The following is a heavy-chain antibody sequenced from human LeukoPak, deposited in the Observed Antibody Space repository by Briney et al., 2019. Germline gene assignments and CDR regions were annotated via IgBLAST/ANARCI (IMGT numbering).Heavy chain of an antibody. V-gene: IGHV3-21*01. J-gene: IGHJ4*02. CDR3: ARPGGGIAVAGRGPYYFDY. D-gene: IGHD6-19*01. Sequence: GGSLRLSCAASGFTFSRYVMTWVRQAPGKGLEWVSSISSSSSYIYYADSVKGRFTISRDNAKNSLYLQMNSLRAEDTAVYYCARPGGGIAVAGRGPYYFDYWGQGTLVTVSS. CDR2: ISSSSSYI. CDR1: GFTFSRYV.